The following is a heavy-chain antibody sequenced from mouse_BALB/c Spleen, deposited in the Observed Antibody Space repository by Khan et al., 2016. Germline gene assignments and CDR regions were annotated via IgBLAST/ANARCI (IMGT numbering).Heavy chain of an antibody. V-gene: IGHV1-54*01. D-gene: IGHD2-3*01. CDR1: GYAFTNYL. CDR2: INPGSGGT. Sequence: QVRLQQSGAELVRPGTSVKVSCKASGYAFTNYLIEWVKQRPGQGLEWIGVINPGSGGTNYNEKFKGKATLTADKSSSTAYMQLSSLTSDDSAFYFCEGYDGNYYAMDYWGQGTAVTVS. J-gene: IGHJ4*01. CDR3: EGYDGNYYAMDY.